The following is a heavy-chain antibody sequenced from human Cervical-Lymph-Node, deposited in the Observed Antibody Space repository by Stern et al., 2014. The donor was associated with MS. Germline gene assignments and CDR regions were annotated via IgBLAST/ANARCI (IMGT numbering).Heavy chain of an antibody. V-gene: IGHV3-7*01. J-gene: IGHJ4*02. CDR3: ATGYNNTWHQSYYFHY. Sequence: EVQLVESGGGLVPPGGSLRLSCAAPGFTFSHSWLSWVRQAPGKGLEWVANINQDGSEKYYVDSVKGRFTISRDNAKNSLYLQMNSLRVEDTAIFYCATGYNNTWHQSYYFHYGGQGTLVTVSS. CDR1: GFTFSHSW. CDR2: INQDGSEK. D-gene: IGHD6-13*01.